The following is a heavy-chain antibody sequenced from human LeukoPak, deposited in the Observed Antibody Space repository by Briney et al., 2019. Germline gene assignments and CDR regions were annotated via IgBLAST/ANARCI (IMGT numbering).Heavy chain of an antibody. V-gene: IGHV1-2*02. CDR3: ARGAFVVVVAATARFDY. CDR1: GYTFTGYY. J-gene: IGHJ4*02. Sequence: ASVKVSCNASGYTFTGYYMHWVRQAPGQGLEWMGWINPNSGGTNYAQKFQGRVTMTRDTSISTAYMELSRLRSDDTAVYYCARGAFVVVVAATARFDYWGQGTLVTVSS. CDR2: INPNSGGT. D-gene: IGHD2-15*01.